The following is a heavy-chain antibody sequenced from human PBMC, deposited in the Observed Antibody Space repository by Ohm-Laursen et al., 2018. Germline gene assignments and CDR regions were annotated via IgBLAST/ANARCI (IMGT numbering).Heavy chain of an antibody. CDR2: ISSSGRSI. V-gene: IGHV3-21*01. D-gene: IGHD2-15*01. CDR3: AREKPETPEGSQFDH. J-gene: IGHJ4*02. CDR1: GFTFTSYS. Sequence: SLRLSCAASGFTFTSYSMNWVRQAPGKGLEWVSCISSSGRSIYYADSVKGRFTISRDNAKNSLYLQMNSLRAEDTAVYFCAREKPETPEGSQFDHWGQGILVTVSS.